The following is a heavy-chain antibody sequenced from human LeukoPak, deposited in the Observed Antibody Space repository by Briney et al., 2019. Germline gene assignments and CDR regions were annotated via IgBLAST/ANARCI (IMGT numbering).Heavy chain of an antibody. CDR2: MNEDGGEI. D-gene: IGHD3-10*02. CDR3: AELGITMIGGV. Sequence: GGSLRLSCAASGFTFSSSWMTWVRQAPGKGLEWVASMNEDGGEIHYVDSVKGRFTISRDNAKNSLYLRMNSLRAEDTAVYYCAELGITMIGGVWGKGTTVTISS. J-gene: IGHJ6*04. CDR1: GFTFSSSW. V-gene: IGHV3-7*01.